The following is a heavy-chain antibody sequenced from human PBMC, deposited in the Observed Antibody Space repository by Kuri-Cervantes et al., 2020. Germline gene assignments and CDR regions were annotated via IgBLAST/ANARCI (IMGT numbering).Heavy chain of an antibody. Sequence: SVKVSCKASGGILNNYGITWVRQAPGQGLEWMGGIVPVSSKPSYAEKFEGRVTITTDDSTSTALMELSSLRPEDTAVYFCARPESGDGNYYYYYMDVWGEGTTVTVSS. J-gene: IGHJ6*03. D-gene: IGHD2-21*01. V-gene: IGHV1-69*05. CDR2: IVPVSSKP. CDR1: GGILNNYG. CDR3: ARPESGDGNYYYYYMDV.